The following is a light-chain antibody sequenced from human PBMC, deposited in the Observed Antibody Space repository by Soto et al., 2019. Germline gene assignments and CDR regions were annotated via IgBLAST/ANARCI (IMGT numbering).Light chain of an antibody. CDR3: QQYGGSPRT. Sequence: EIVLTQSPGPLSLSLGERATLSCRASQSVSSKLAWYQQKPGQAPRVLIYGASSRATGIPDRFGGSGSGTDFTLTISSLEPEDFAVYYCQQYGGSPRTFGQGTKLEI. V-gene: IGKV3-20*01. J-gene: IGKJ2*01. CDR2: GAS. CDR1: QSVSSK.